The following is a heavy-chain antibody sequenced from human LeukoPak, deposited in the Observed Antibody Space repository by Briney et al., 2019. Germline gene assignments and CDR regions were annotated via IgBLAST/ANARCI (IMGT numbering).Heavy chain of an antibody. CDR3: ARDPVGATTVNWFDP. V-gene: IGHV1-69*06. CDR2: IISIFGTA. CDR1: GGTFSSYA. Sequence: SVKVSCKASGGTFSSYAISWVRQAPGQGLEWMGGIISIFGTANYAQKFQGRVTITADKSTSAAYMELSSLRSEDTAVYYCARDPVGATTVNWFDPWGQGTLVTVSS. D-gene: IGHD1-26*01. J-gene: IGHJ5*02.